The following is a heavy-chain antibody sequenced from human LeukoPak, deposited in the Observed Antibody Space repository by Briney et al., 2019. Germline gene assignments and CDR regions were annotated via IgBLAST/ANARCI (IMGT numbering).Heavy chain of an antibody. CDR2: IQYSGSKK. Sequence: GGSLRLSCAASGFTFSSYAMNWVRQAPGKGLEWVAFIQYSGSKKYYVDSVEGRFTISRDNSKNTLSVQMNSLRTEDTAVYYCAKGGRHGHSSYERGYFDFWGQGALVTVSS. J-gene: IGHJ4*02. D-gene: IGHD2-15*01. V-gene: IGHV3-30*02. CDR3: AKGGRHGHSSYERGYFDF. CDR1: GFTFSSYA.